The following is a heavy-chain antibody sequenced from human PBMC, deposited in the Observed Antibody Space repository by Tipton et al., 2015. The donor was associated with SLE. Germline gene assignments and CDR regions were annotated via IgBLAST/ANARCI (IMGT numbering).Heavy chain of an antibody. J-gene: IGHJ3*02. D-gene: IGHD1-1*01. V-gene: IGHV4-59*11. CDR2: IYYSGST. CDR1: GGSISSHY. Sequence: TPSLTCTVSGGSISSHYWSWIRQPPGKGLEWIGYIYYSGSTNYNPSLKSRVTISVDTSKNQFSLKLSSVTAADTAVYYCARLQPEVGAFGIWGQGTMVTVSS. CDR3: ARLQPEVGAFGI.